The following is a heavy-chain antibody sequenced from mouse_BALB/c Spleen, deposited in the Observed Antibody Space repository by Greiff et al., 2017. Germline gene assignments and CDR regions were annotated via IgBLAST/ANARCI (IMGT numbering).Heavy chain of an antibody. CDR3: ASYGKDWYFDV. V-gene: IGHV14-3*02. CDR1: GFNIKDTY. CDR2: IDPANGNT. Sequence: EVQLVESGAELVKPGASVKLSCTASGFNIKDTYMHWVKQRPEQGLEWIGRIDPANGNTKYDPKFQGKATITADTSSNTAYLQLSSLTSEDTAVYYCASYGKDWYFDVWGAGTTVTVSS. J-gene: IGHJ1*01. D-gene: IGHD2-1*01.